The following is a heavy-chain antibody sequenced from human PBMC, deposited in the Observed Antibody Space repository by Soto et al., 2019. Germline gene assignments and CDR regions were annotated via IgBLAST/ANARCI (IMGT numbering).Heavy chain of an antibody. CDR1: GGSIIGFF. Sequence: QVQLQESSPGLVKPSETLSVTCTVSGGSIIGFFWSWIRQPAGKGLEWVGRIYNSGNTNYNPSLKSRVSMSVDMSKNLLSLTLNSVTAADTAVYFCAREDQVGYFDSWGQGTLVTVSS. CDR2: IYNSGNT. V-gene: IGHV4-4*07. J-gene: IGHJ4*02. CDR3: AREDQVGYFDS. D-gene: IGHD2-2*01.